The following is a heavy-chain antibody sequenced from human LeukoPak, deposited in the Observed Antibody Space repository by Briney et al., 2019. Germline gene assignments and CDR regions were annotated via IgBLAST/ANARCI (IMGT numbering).Heavy chain of an antibody. CDR3: ARHGSYYYDSSGYFDY. D-gene: IGHD3-22*01. V-gene: IGHV4-59*01. CDR1: GGSITNYY. J-gene: IGHJ4*02. Sequence: SETLSLTCTVSGGSITNYYWSWIRQPPGKGLEWIGYIYHSGSTNYNPSLKSRVTMSVDTSKNQFSLKLNSVTPADTAVYYCARHGSYYYDSSGYFDYWGQGTLVTVSS. CDR2: IYHSGST.